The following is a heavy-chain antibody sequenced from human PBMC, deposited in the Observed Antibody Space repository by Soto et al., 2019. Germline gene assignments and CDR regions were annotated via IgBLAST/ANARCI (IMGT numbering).Heavy chain of an antibody. J-gene: IGHJ2*01. CDR2: FIPIFGTA. CDR1: GGAFSSYA. D-gene: IGHD2-2*01. V-gene: IGHV1-69*13. Sequence: PSVKVACKASGGAFSSYAISWVRQAPGQGLEWKGGFIPIFGTANYAQKFQGRVTITADESTSTAYMELSRLRSEDTAVYYCARVRLNSDCISPSCYAGDWYFDLWGRGTLVTVS. CDR3: ARVRLNSDCISPSCYAGDWYFDL.